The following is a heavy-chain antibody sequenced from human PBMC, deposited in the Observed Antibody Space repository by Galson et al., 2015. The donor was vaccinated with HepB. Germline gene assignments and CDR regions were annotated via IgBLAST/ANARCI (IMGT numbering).Heavy chain of an antibody. Sequence: SLRLSCAASGFTVSSNYMSWVRQAPGKGLEWVSVIYSGGSTYYADSVKGRFTISRDNSKNTLYLQMNSLRAEDTAVYYCASLRYSYGLRYGMDVWGQGTTVTVSS. V-gene: IGHV3-66*02. CDR1: GFTVSSNY. J-gene: IGHJ6*02. CDR2: IYSGGST. D-gene: IGHD5-18*01. CDR3: ASLRYSYGLRYGMDV.